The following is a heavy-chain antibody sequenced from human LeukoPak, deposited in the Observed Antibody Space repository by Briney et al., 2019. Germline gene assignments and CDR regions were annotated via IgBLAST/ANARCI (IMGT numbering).Heavy chain of an antibody. Sequence: SVKVSCKASGGTFSSYAISWVRQAPGQGLEWMGGIIPIFGTANYAQKFQGRDTITADESTSTAYMELSSLRSEDTAVYYCARDPYYYGSGSYYRPGLDYWGQGTLVTVSS. CDR1: GGTFSSYA. V-gene: IGHV1-69*01. J-gene: IGHJ4*02. CDR3: ARDPYYYGSGSYYRPGLDY. D-gene: IGHD3-10*01. CDR2: IIPIFGTA.